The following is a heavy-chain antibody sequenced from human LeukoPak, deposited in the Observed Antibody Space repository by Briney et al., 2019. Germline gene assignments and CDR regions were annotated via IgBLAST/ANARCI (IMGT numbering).Heavy chain of an antibody. Sequence: PGGSLRLSCAASGFTVSTNSMIWVRQPPGKGLEWVSVIYNTVSTYNADSVKGRFTISRDNSKNTLYLQMNSLRAEDTAVYYCATSRGVYSYGPLDYWGQGTLVTVSS. CDR3: ATSRGVYSYGPLDY. CDR1: GFTVSTNS. V-gene: IGHV3-53*01. CDR2: IYNTVST. D-gene: IGHD5-18*01. J-gene: IGHJ4*02.